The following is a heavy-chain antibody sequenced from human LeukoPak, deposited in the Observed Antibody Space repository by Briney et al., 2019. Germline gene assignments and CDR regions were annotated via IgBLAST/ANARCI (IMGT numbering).Heavy chain of an antibody. Sequence: ASVNVSRKAYGYTFTDYYMHWVRQAPGQGLEWMGWINPNSGGTNYAQKFQGRVTMTRDTSISTAYMELSRLRSGDTAVYYCARWVDSSGYYGYFDYWGQGTLVTVSS. CDR3: ARWVDSSGYYGYFDY. D-gene: IGHD3-22*01. V-gene: IGHV1-2*02. CDR2: INPNSGGT. CDR1: GYTFTDYY. J-gene: IGHJ4*02.